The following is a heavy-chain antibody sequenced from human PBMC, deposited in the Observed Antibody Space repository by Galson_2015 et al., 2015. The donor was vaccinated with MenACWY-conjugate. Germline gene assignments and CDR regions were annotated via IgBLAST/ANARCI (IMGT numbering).Heavy chain of an antibody. CDR3: ASQAGYSSGWYYFHY. J-gene: IGHJ4*02. D-gene: IGHD6-13*01. V-gene: IGHV4-59*01. CDR2: GYYSGST. CDR1: GASISSYY. Sequence: ETLSLTCNISGASISSYYWSWIRQPPGKGLEWIGYGYYSGSTNYNPSLKSRVTISVDTSKNQSSLKLTSVTAADTAIYYCASQAGYSSGWYYFHYWGQGSLVTVSS.